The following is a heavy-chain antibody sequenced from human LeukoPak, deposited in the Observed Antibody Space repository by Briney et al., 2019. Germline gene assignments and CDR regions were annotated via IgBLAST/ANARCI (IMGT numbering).Heavy chain of an antibody. V-gene: IGHV3-74*01. CDR1: GLTFTSYW. Sequence: GGSLRLSCAASGLTFTSYWMHWVRQAPGKGLVWVSHIYTDGTTGHADSVKGRFTISRDNAKNTLYLQMNGLRAEETAVYYCVNVGDYCDYANYFDYWGQGTLVTVSA. CDR3: VNVGDYCDYANYFDY. D-gene: IGHD4-17*01. J-gene: IGHJ4*02. CDR2: IYTDGTT.